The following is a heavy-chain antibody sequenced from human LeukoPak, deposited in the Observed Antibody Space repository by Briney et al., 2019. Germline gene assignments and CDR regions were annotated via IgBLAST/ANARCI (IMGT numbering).Heavy chain of an antibody. V-gene: IGHV3-9*01. Sequence: GGSLRLSCAASGFTFDDYAMHWVRQAPGKGLEWVSGISWNSGSIGYADSVKGRFTISRDNAKNSLNLQMNSLRAEDTALYYCAKDRVAVAGGWGMDVWGQGTTVTVSS. CDR3: AKDRVAVAGGWGMDV. D-gene: IGHD6-19*01. CDR1: GFTFDDYA. CDR2: ISWNSGSI. J-gene: IGHJ6*02.